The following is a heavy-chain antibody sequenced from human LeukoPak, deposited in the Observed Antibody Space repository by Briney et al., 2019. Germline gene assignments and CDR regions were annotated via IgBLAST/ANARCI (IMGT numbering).Heavy chain of an antibody. CDR1: GGSISSYY. V-gene: IGHV4-59*01. J-gene: IGHJ2*01. Sequence: SETLSLTCTVSGGSISSYYWSWIRQPPGKGLEWIGYIYYSGSANYNPSLKSRVTISVDTSKNQFSLKLSSVTAADTAVYYCARDPAIAVAGRNWYFDLWGRGTLVTVSS. CDR3: ARDPAIAVAGRNWYFDL. D-gene: IGHD6-19*01. CDR2: IYYSGSA.